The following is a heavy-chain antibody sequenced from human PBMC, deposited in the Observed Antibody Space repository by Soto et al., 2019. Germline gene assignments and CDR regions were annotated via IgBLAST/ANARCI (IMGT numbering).Heavy chain of an antibody. J-gene: IGHJ3*02. Sequence: PSETLSLTCTVSGGSISSGDYYWSWIRQPPGKGLEWIGYIYYSGSTYYNPSLTSRVTISVDTSKNQFSLKLSSATAADTAVYYCATASPNDSDDAFDIWGQGTMVTVPS. CDR1: GGSISSGDYY. CDR3: ATASPNDSDDAFDI. CDR2: IYYSGST. D-gene: IGHD2-21*02. V-gene: IGHV4-30-4*01.